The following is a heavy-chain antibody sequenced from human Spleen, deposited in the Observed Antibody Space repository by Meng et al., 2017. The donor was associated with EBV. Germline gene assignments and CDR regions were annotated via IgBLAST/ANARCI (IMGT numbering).Heavy chain of an antibody. J-gene: IGHJ4*02. D-gene: IGHD3-3*01. Sequence: EVQLVESGGALVQPGGSLRLSCAASEFTLRRYWMHWVRQPPGKGPLWVSRISADGTSTTYADSVKGRFNISRDNADNTVYLQMNSLRAEDTAVYYCATIPYWGQGTLVTVSS. CDR3: ATIPY. CDR1: EFTLRRYW. CDR2: ISADGTST. V-gene: IGHV3-74*01.